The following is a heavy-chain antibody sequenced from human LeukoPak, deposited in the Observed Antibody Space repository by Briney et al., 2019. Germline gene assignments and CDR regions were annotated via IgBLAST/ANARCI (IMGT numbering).Heavy chain of an antibody. J-gene: IGHJ3*02. D-gene: IGHD6-19*01. CDR3: ARLPDGYSSGSDAFDI. Sequence: GRSLRLSCAASGFTFSSYGMHWVRQAPGKGLEWVAVISYDGSNKYYADSVKGRFTISRDNSKNTLYLQMNSLRAEDTAVYYCARLPDGYSSGSDAFDIWGQGTMVTVSS. V-gene: IGHV3-30*03. CDR1: GFTFSSYG. CDR2: ISYDGSNK.